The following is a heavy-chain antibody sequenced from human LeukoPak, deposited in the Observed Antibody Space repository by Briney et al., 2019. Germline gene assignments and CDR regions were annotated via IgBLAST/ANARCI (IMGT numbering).Heavy chain of an antibody. J-gene: IGHJ4*02. D-gene: IGHD2-2*01. CDR3: ARRRYQLSVDY. Sequence: SSETLSLTCAVYGGSFSGYYWSWIRQPPGKGLEWIGEINHSGSTNYNPSLKSRVTISVDTSKNQFSLKLSSVTAADTAVYYCARRRYQLSVDYWGQGTLVTVSS. CDR2: INHSGST. V-gene: IGHV4-34*01. CDR1: GGSFSGYY.